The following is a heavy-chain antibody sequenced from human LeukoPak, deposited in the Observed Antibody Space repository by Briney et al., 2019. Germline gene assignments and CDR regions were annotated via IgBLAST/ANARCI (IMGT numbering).Heavy chain of an antibody. J-gene: IGHJ4*02. Sequence: ASVKVSCKASGGTFSSYAISWVRQAPGQGLEWMGWISAYNGNTNYAQKPQGRVTMTTDTSTSTAYMELRSLRSDDTAVYYCARSKGIAAAGTNFDYWGQGTLVTVSS. CDR1: GGTFSSYA. CDR3: ARSKGIAAAGTNFDY. D-gene: IGHD6-13*01. CDR2: ISAYNGNT. V-gene: IGHV1-18*01.